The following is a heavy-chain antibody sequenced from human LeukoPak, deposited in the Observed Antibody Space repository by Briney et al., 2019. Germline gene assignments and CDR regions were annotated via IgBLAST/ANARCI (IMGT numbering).Heavy chain of an antibody. CDR3: AGGFGFLIES. V-gene: IGHV3-7*04. Sequence: GGSLRLSCVASGFTFSSYYMAWVRQAPGKGLEWVANIKQDGSEQYYGGSVRGRFTISRDNARNSLYLQLESLTVEDTAVYFCAGGFGFLIESWGQGTLVTVSS. CDR1: GFTFSSYY. CDR2: IKQDGSEQ. J-gene: IGHJ4*02. D-gene: IGHD3-10*01.